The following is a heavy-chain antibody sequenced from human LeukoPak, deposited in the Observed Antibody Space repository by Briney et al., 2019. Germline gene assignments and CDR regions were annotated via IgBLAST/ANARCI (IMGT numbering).Heavy chain of an antibody. Sequence: KTSETLSLTCTVSGGSISTYFWSWIRQPPGKGLEWIGEINHSGSTSYNPSLKSRVTISVDTSKNQFSLKLSSVTAADTAVYYCARGLNYYESSGYYYIWGQGTLVTVSS. CDR2: INHSGST. J-gene: IGHJ4*02. CDR1: GGSISTYF. V-gene: IGHV4-34*01. CDR3: ARGLNYYESSGYYYI. D-gene: IGHD3-22*01.